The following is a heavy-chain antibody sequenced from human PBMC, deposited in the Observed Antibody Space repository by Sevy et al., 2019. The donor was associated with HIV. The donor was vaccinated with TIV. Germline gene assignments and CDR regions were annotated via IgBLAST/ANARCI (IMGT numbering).Heavy chain of an antibody. V-gene: IGHV5-51*01. J-gene: IGHJ4*02. CDR3: DRHSTSTWYNY. D-gene: IGHD6-13*01. CDR2: IYPGDSDT. CDR1: GYSFTSDW. Sequence: GESLKISCKGSGYSFTSDWIAWVRQMPGKGLEWIGIIYPGDSDTRYSPSFQGQVTISADKSTDTAYLQWSSLKASDTAMYYCDRHSTSTWYNYWGQGTLVTVSS.